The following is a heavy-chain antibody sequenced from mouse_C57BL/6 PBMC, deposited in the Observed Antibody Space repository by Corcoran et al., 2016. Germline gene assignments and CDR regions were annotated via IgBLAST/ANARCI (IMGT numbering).Heavy chain of an antibody. CDR2: INPNNGGT. CDR1: GYTFTDYY. J-gene: IGHJ3*01. V-gene: IGHV1-26*01. Sequence: EVQLQQSGPELVKPGASVKISRKASGYTFTDYYMNWVKQSHGKSLEWIGDINPNNGGTSYNQKFKGKATLTVDKSSSTAYMELRSLTSEDSAVYYCARWGYGPFAYWGQGTLVTVSA. D-gene: IGHD2-2*01. CDR3: ARWGYGPFAY.